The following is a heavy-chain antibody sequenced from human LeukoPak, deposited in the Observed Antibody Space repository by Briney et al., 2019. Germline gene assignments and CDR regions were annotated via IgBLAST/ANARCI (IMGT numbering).Heavy chain of an antibody. CDR1: GYTFTGYY. D-gene: IGHD6-13*01. Sequence: ASVKASCKASGYTFTGYYMHWVRQAPGQGLEWMGWINPNSGGTNYAQKFQGRVTMTRDTSTSTVYMELTSLGSEDTAVYYCARVRTIAAVGPDFDYWGQGTLVTVSS. V-gene: IGHV1-2*02. J-gene: IGHJ4*02. CDR2: INPNSGGT. CDR3: ARVRTIAAVGPDFDY.